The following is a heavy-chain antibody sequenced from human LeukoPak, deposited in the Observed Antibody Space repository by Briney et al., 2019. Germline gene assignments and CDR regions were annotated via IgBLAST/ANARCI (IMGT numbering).Heavy chain of an antibody. CDR2: IYYSGST. D-gene: IGHD4-23*01. V-gene: IGHV4-59*01. CDR3: ARDRYPTVVTPYAFDI. Sequence: SETLSLTCAVSGGSISSYYWSWIRQPPGKGLEWIGYIYYSGSTNYNPSLKSRVTILVDTSKNQFSLKLSSVTAADTAVYYCARDRYPTVVTPYAFDIWGQGTMVTVSS. CDR1: GGSISSYY. J-gene: IGHJ3*02.